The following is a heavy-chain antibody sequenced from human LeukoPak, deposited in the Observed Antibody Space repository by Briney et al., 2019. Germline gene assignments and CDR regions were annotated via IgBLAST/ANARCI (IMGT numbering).Heavy chain of an antibody. V-gene: IGHV1-2*05. CDR2: INPNCGGT. CDR3: ARKTTVTTFDY. CDR1: GYTFTGYY. D-gene: IGHD4-11*01. Sequence: GASVKVSCKASGYTFTGYYMHWVRQAPGQGLEWMGRINPNCGGTNYAQKFQGRVTMTRDTSSSTAYTELSRLRSDDTGVYYCARKTTVTTFDYWGQGTLVTVSS. J-gene: IGHJ4*02.